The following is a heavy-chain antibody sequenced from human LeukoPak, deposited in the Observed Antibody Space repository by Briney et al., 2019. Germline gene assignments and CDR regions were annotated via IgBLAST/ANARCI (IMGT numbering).Heavy chain of an antibody. CDR2: ISQNGGP. J-gene: IGHJ5*02. CDR3: ARQGSHRSWHFFDWFDP. CDR1: GASTSDRSPY. D-gene: IGHD3-16*02. V-gene: IGHV4-39*01. Sequence: SETLSLTCFVSGASTSDRSPYWAWIRQPPGKGLEWVGTISQNGGPRYNPSLRSRVTMSADTSKNQFSLKLTSVTAADTAIYYCARQGSHRSWHFFDWFDPWGQGALVTVAT.